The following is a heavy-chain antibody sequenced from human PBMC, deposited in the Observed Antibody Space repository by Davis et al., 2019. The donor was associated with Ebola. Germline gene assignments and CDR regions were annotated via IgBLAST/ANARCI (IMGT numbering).Heavy chain of an antibody. CDR3: AKVDTAMVRIGIAVAGTLEY. CDR1: GFTFSSYA. J-gene: IGHJ4*02. CDR2: ISGSGGST. V-gene: IGHV3-23*01. D-gene: IGHD5-18*01. Sequence: PGGSLRLSCAASGFTFSSYAMSWVRQAPGKGLEWVSAISGSGGSTYYADSVKGRFTISRDNSKNTLYLQMNSLRAEDKAVYYCAKVDTAMVRIGIAVAGTLEYWGQGTLVTVSS.